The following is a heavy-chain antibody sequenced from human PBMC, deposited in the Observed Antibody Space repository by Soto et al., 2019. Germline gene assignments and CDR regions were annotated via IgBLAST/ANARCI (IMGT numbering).Heavy chain of an antibody. J-gene: IGHJ4*02. V-gene: IGHV4-59*08. D-gene: IGHD3-10*01. CDR2: IYYSGST. CDR1: GGSSSNDY. Sequence: PSETLSLTCTVSGGSSSNDYWSWIRQPPGKGLEWIGYIYYSGSTNYNPSLKSRVTISVDTSKNQFSLKLSSVTAADTAVYYCARQKTYYYNSGNFPAYFDSWGLGTLVTVSS. CDR3: ARQKTYYYNSGNFPAYFDS.